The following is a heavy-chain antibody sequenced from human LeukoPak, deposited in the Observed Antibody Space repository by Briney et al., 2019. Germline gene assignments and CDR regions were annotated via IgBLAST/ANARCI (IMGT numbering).Heavy chain of an antibody. CDR3: VREILWFGERAFDI. CDR1: GYRFTTYW. V-gene: IGHV5-51*01. D-gene: IGHD3-10*01. CDR2: IYPGDSDT. J-gene: IGHJ3*02. Sequence: GESLKISCKGSGYRFTTYWIGWVRQMPGKGLEWMGIIYPGDSDTRYSPSFQGQVTISTDKSISTAYLQWSSLRASDTAMYYCVREILWFGERAFDIWGQGTMVTVSS.